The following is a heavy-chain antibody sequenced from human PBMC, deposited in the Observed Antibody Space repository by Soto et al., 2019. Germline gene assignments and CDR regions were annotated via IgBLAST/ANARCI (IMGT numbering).Heavy chain of an antibody. Sequence: GASAKPTSKERRYTHTCLSLHSARHATKKGLEWMGGFDPEDGATIYAQKLQGRVTMTEDTSTDTAYMELSSLRSEDTAVYYCATDPRRTGNSFYYYGMDVWGQGTMVTVSS. V-gene: IGHV1-24*01. J-gene: IGHJ6*02. CDR2: FDPEDGAT. CDR3: ATDPRRTGNSFYYYGMDV. D-gene: IGHD1-1*01. CDR1: RYTHTCLS.